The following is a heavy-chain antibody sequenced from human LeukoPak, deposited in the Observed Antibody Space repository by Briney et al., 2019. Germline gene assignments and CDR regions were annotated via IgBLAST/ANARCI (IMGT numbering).Heavy chain of an antibody. D-gene: IGHD3-22*01. Sequence: GGSLRLSCAASGFTFSSYNMNWVRQAPGKGLQWVSYISSSSSTIYYADSVKGRFTISRDNAKNSLYLQMNSLRDEDTAVYYCARGDHDSSGNYGPDYWGQGILVTVSS. CDR1: GFTFSSYN. V-gene: IGHV3-48*02. CDR2: ISSSSSTI. J-gene: IGHJ4*02. CDR3: ARGDHDSSGNYGPDY.